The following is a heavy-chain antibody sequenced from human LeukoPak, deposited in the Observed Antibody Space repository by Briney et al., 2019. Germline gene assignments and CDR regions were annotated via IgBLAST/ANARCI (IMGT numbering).Heavy chain of an antibody. J-gene: IGHJ3*02. Sequence: GGSLRLSGAASGFTFSSYWMHWVRQAPGKGLVWFSRINSDGSSTSYADSVKGRFTISRDNAKNTLYLQMNSLRAEDTAVYYCAREQGYCSSTSCYVGAFDIWGQGTMVTVSS. V-gene: IGHV3-74*01. D-gene: IGHD2-2*01. CDR1: GFTFSSYW. CDR3: AREQGYCSSTSCYVGAFDI. CDR2: INSDGSST.